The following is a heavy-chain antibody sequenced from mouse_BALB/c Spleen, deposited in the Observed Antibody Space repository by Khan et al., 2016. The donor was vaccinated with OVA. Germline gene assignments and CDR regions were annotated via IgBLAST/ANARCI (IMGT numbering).Heavy chain of an antibody. Sequence: EVELVESGGGLVQPGGSLKLSCAASGFDFSRYWMSLVRQAPGKGLEWIGEINPDSSTINYTPSLKDKFIISRDNAKNTLYLQMSKVRSEDTALYYCARPYRYDGRAWFAYWGQGTLVTVSA. CDR1: GFDFSRYW. D-gene: IGHD2-14*01. V-gene: IGHV4-1*02. CDR3: ARPYRYDGRAWFAY. CDR2: INPDSSTI. J-gene: IGHJ3*01.